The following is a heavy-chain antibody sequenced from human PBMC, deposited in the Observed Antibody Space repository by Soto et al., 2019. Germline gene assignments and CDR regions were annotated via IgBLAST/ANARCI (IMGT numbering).Heavy chain of an antibody. CDR1: GFTFSGSA. V-gene: IGHV3-73*01. Sequence: GGSLRLSCAASGFTFSGSAMHWVRQASGKGLEWVGRIRIKANTYATTYAASLKGRFTISIDDSKNTAYLQMSSLTTEDTAVYYCTRPITATSGDLHDWGKGTMVTVSS. D-gene: IGHD1-7*01. CDR2: IRIKANTYAT. CDR3: TRPITATSGDLHD. J-gene: IGHJ4*02.